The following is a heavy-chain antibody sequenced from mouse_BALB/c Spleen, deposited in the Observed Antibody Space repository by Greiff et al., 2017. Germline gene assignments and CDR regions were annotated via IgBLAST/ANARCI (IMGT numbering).Heavy chain of an antibody. CDR1: GYSITSGYY. Sequence: DVQLQESGPGLVKPSQSLSLTCSVTGYSITSGYYWNWIRQFPGNKLEWMGYISYDGSNNYNPSLKNRISITRDTSKNQFFLKLNSVTTEDTATYYCARMGGYDVYFDYWGQGTTLTVSS. CDR3: ARMGGYDVYFDY. V-gene: IGHV3-6*02. D-gene: IGHD2-2*01. J-gene: IGHJ2*01. CDR2: ISYDGSN.